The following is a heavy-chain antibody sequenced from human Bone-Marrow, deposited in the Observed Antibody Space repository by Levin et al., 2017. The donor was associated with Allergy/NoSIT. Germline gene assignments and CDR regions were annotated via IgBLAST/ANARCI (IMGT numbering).Heavy chain of an antibody. V-gene: IGHV4-61*03. CDR1: GGSVRGENYY. Sequence: SQTLSLTCSVSGGSVRGENYYWSWIRQPPGKRLEWIGYISYSGATTYSPSLEIRVTISLGASENHFSLRLSSLTAADTAVYYCARDHGDSSDAFAIWGQGTMVTVSS. D-gene: IGHD4-17*01. CDR3: ARDHGDSSDAFAI. J-gene: IGHJ3*02. CDR2: ISYSGAT.